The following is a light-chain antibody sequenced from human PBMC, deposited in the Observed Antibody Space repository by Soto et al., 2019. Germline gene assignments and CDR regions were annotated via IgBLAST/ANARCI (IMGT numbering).Light chain of an antibody. CDR1: SSDIGGYNF. J-gene: IGLJ2*01. CDR2: DVN. Sequence: SVLTEPASVSGSPGQSITISCTGTSSDIGGYNFVAWYQQHPGKAPEIKVYDVNNRPSGVSDRFSGSKSGNTASLTISGLQAEDEADYYCSSFTSGSTIVFGGGTKLTVL. CDR3: SSFTSGSTIV. V-gene: IGLV2-14*03.